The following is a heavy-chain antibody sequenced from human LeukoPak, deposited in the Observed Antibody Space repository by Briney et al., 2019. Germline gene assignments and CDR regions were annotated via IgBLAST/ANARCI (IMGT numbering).Heavy chain of an antibody. D-gene: IGHD7-27*01. V-gene: IGHV4-39*01. CDR1: GGSISSSSYY. J-gene: IGHJ4*02. Sequence: PSETLSLTCTVSGGSISSSSYYWGWIRQPPGKGLEWIGSIYYSGSTYYDPSLKSRVTISVDTSKNQFSLKLSSVTAADTAVYYCARRYRVELGLYWGQGTLVTVSS. CDR3: ARRYRVELGLY. CDR2: IYYSGST.